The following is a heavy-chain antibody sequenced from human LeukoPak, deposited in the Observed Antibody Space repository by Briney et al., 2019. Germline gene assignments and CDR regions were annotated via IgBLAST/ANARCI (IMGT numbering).Heavy chain of an antibody. Sequence: SETLSLTCAVYGGSFGNYYWNWIRQPPGKGLEWIGEINHSGITNYNPSLKSRVTISVDMSKNQFSLKLSSVTAADTAVYYCARSVEYYYGSGSYYYFDYWGQGTLVTVSS. CDR3: ARSVEYYYGSGSYYYFDY. V-gene: IGHV4-34*01. CDR2: INHSGIT. CDR1: GGSFGNYY. D-gene: IGHD3-10*01. J-gene: IGHJ4*02.